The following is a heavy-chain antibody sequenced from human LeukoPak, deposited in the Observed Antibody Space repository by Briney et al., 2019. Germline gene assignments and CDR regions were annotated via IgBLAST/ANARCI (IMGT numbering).Heavy chain of an antibody. CDR2: ISAYNGNT. Sequence: GASVKVSCKAAGYTFTSYGISWVRQAPGQGLEWMGWISAYNGNTNYAQKLQGRVTMTTDTSTSTAYVELRSLRSDDTAVYYCARAPPVRFLEWLSTYDAFDIWGQGTTVTVSS. V-gene: IGHV1-18*01. D-gene: IGHD3-3*01. CDR3: ARAPPVRFLEWLSTYDAFDI. CDR1: GYTFTSYG. J-gene: IGHJ3*02.